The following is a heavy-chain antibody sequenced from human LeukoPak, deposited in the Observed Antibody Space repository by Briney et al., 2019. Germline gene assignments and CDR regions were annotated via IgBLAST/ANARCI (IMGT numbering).Heavy chain of an antibody. D-gene: IGHD3-22*01. CDR2: ITSSSSYI. Sequence: PGGSLRLSCAASGFTFSSYSMNWVRQAPGKGLEWVSSITSSSSYIYYADSVKGRFTISRDNSKNTLYLQMNSLRAEDTAVYYCAKAGITMIVVALYYFDYWGQGTLVTVSS. J-gene: IGHJ4*02. V-gene: IGHV3-21*04. CDR1: GFTFSSYS. CDR3: AKAGITMIVVALYYFDY.